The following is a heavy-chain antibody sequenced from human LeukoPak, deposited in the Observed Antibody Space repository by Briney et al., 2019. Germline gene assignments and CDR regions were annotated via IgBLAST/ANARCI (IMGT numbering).Heavy chain of an antibody. J-gene: IGHJ6*04. CDR1: GFTVSSNY. V-gene: IGHV3-53*01. CDR3: ARQAGYYYYGMDV. Sequence: PGGSLRLSCAASGFTVSSNYMSWVRQAPGKGLEWVSVIYSGGSTYYADSVKGRFTISRDNSKSTLYLQMNSLRAEDTAVYYCARQAGYYYYGMDVWGKGTTVTVSS. CDR2: IYSGGST.